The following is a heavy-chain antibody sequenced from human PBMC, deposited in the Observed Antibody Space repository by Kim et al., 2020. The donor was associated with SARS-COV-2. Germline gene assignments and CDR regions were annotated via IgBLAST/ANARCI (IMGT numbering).Heavy chain of an antibody. D-gene: IGHD6-19*01. CDR2: IIPIFGTA. CDR1: GGTFSSYA. CDR3: AREESRRSSGWYSEGDWDWYFDL. V-gene: IGHV1-69*13. Sequence: SVKVSCKASGGTFSSYAISWVRQAPGQGLEWMGGIIPIFGTANYAQKFQGRVTITADESTSTAYMELSSLRSEDTAVYYCAREESRRSSGWYSEGDWDWYFDLWGRGTLVTVSS. J-gene: IGHJ2*01.